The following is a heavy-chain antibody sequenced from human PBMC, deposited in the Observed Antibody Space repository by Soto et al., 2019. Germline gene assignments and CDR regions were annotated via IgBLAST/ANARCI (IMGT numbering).Heavy chain of an antibody. J-gene: IGHJ5*02. Sequence: PSETLSLTCTVSGGSISSYYWSWIRQPPGKGLEWIGYIYYSGSTNYNPSLKSQVTISVDTSKNQFSLKLSSVTAADTAVYYCARALTTMVRGVPSGWFDPGGKGTLVTVPS. CDR1: GGSISSYY. CDR3: ARALTTMVRGVPSGWFDP. CDR2: IYYSGST. V-gene: IGHV4-59*01. D-gene: IGHD3-10*01.